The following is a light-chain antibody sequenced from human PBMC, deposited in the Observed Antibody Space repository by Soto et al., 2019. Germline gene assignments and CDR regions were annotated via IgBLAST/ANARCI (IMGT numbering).Light chain of an antibody. Sequence: ILMTQSPATLSVSPGERATLSCRASQSVSNNLAWYQQKPDQAPRLPIYDASTRATGIPARFSGSGAGTEFTLTVSGLQSEDFAVYYCQQYNNWPPWTFGQGTKVEIK. CDR1: QSVSNN. J-gene: IGKJ1*01. V-gene: IGKV3-15*01. CDR2: DAS. CDR3: QQYNNWPPWT.